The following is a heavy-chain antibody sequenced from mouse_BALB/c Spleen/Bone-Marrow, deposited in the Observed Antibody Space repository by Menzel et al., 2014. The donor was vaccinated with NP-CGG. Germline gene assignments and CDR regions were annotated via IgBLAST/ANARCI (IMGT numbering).Heavy chain of an antibody. V-gene: IGHV14-3*02. CDR3: ASYYYGHYFDY. CDR2: IDPANGNT. CDR1: GFNIKDTY. J-gene: IGHJ2*01. Sequence: VQLKESGAELVKPGASVKLSCTASGFNIKDTYMHWVKQRPEQGLEWIGRIDPANGNTKYDPKFQGKATITADTASNTAYLQLSSLTSEDTAAYYCASYYYGHYFDYWGQGTTLTVSP. D-gene: IGHD1-1*01.